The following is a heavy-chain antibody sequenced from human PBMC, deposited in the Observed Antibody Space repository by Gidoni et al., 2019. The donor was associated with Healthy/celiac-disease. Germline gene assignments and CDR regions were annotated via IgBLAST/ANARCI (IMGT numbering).Heavy chain of an antibody. V-gene: IGHV3-48*03. CDR3: QYSSSWRPRFDY. Sequence: EVQLVESGGGLVQPGGSLRLSCAASGFTFSSYEMNWVRQAPGKGLEWVSYISSSGSTIYYADSVKGRFTISRDNAKNSLYLQMNSLRAEDTAVYYCQYSSSWRPRFDYWGQGTLVTVSS. D-gene: IGHD6-13*01. J-gene: IGHJ4*02. CDR2: ISSSGSTI. CDR1: GFTFSSYE.